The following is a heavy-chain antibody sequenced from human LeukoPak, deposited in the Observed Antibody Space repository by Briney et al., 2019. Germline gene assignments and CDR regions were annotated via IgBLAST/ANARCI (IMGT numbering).Heavy chain of an antibody. J-gene: IGHJ3*02. CDR2: IFYTGST. Sequence: PSETLSLTCTVSGGSVRSGNYYWNWIRQPPGKGLEWIGYIFYTGSTNYNPSLKSRVTISVDTSNNQFSLTLSSVTAADTAVYYCASSIAEDAFDIWGQGTMVTVSS. V-gene: IGHV4-61*01. CDR1: GGSVRSGNYY. CDR3: ASSIAEDAFDI. D-gene: IGHD2/OR15-2a*01.